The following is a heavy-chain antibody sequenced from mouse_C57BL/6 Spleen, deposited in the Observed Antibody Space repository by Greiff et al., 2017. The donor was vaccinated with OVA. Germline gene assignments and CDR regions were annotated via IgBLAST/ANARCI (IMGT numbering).Heavy chain of an antibody. Sequence: QVQLQQPGAELVKPGASVKMSCKASGYTFTSYWITWVKQRPGQGLEWIGDIYPGSGSTNYNEKFNSKATLTVDTSSSTAYMQLSSLTSEDSAVYYCALYYGSSNYWYFDVWGTGTTVTVSS. CDR1: GYTFTSYW. D-gene: IGHD1-1*01. CDR3: ALYYGSSNYWYFDV. J-gene: IGHJ1*03. V-gene: IGHV1-55*01. CDR2: IYPGSGST.